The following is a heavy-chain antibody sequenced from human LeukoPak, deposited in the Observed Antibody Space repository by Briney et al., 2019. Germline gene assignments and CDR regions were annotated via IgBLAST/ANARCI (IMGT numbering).Heavy chain of an antibody. Sequence: SETLSPTCTVSGGSISSYYWSWIRQPPGKGLEWIGYIYYSGSTNYNPSLKSRVTISVDTSKNQFSLKLSSVTAADTAVYYCARSAYYYDNSGYYPHFDYWGQGTLVTVSS. V-gene: IGHV4-59*01. D-gene: IGHD3-22*01. CDR1: GGSISSYY. J-gene: IGHJ4*02. CDR2: IYYSGST. CDR3: ARSAYYYDNSGYYPHFDY.